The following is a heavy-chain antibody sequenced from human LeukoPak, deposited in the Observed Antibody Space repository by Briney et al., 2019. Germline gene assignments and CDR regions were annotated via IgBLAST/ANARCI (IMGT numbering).Heavy chain of an antibody. D-gene: IGHD5-12*01. V-gene: IGHV3-23*01. J-gene: IGHJ4*02. CDR3: APYRLSIIDS. CDR1: GFTFSSYA. CDR2: ITNSGGST. Sequence: PGGSLRLSCAASGFTFSSYAMYWVRQAPGKGLEWVSIITNSGGSTYYVDSVRGRFTISRDNSKNVLYLQMNSLRAEDTAVYYCAPYRLSIIDSWGQGTLVTVSS.